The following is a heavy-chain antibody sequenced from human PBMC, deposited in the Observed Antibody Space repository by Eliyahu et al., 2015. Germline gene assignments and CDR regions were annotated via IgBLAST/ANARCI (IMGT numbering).Heavy chain of an antibody. J-gene: IGHJ4*02. CDR1: GFXFSNAW. V-gene: IGHV3-15*01. Sequence: EVQLVESGGGLVKPGGSLRLSCAASGFXFSNAWMSWVRQAPGKGLEWVGRIKSKTDGGTTDYAAPVKGRFTISRDDSKNTLYLQMNSLKTEDTAVYYCTTDWTLIYCSSTSCYTGGSYWGQGTLVTVSS. D-gene: IGHD2-2*02. CDR2: IKSKTDGGTT. CDR3: TTDWTLIYCSSTSCYTGGSY.